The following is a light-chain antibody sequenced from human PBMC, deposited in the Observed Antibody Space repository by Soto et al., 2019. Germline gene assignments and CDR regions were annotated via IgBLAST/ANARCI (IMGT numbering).Light chain of an antibody. CDR1: QGISNY. CDR3: QKYNSAPRV. Sequence: DIQMTQSPSSLSASVGDRVTITCRASQGISNYLAWYQQKPGKVPKLLIYAASTLQSGVPSRFSGSGYGTDFTLTISSLQPEDVATYYCQKYNSAPRVFGQGTRLEIK. V-gene: IGKV1-27*01. CDR2: AAS. J-gene: IGKJ5*01.